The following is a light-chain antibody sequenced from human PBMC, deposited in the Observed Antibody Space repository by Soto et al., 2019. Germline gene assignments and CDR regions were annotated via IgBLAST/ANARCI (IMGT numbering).Light chain of an antibody. CDR1: QSISSY. Sequence: DIQMTQSPSSLSASVGDRVTITCRASQSISSYLNWYQQKPGKAPKVLIYAASSLQSGVPSRFSGHGSGTDFTLTISSLQPEDFASYFCQQSYSTPPTFGQGTKVEIK. J-gene: IGKJ1*01. CDR2: AAS. V-gene: IGKV1-39*01. CDR3: QQSYSTPPT.